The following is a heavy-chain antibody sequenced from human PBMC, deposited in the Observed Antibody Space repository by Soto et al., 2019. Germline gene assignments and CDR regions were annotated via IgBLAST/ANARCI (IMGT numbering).Heavy chain of an antibody. CDR1: GGTFSTYG. CDR2: IIPNFGTP. Sequence: QVQLVQSGAKVKKPGSSVKVSCKSSGGTFSTYGINWVRQAPGQGLEWMGMIIPNFGTPTYAQKFRGRVSITADESTSTAYMELSSLTSDDTAFYYCARDGRSSSYDFWGQGTLVTVSS. D-gene: IGHD6-13*01. CDR3: ARDGRSSSYDF. J-gene: IGHJ4*02. V-gene: IGHV1-69*18.